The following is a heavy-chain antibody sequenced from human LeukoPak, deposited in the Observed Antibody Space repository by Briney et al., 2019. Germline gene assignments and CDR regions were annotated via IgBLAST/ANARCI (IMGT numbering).Heavy chain of an antibody. J-gene: IGHJ4*02. CDR1: GFTFSSCG. D-gene: IGHD3-3*01. CDR2: IKQDGSEK. V-gene: IGHV3-7*01. CDR3: ARDALRFLEWFPLYYFDY. Sequence: GRSLRLSCAASGFTFSSCGMHWVRQAPGKGLEWVANIKQDGSEKYYVDSVKGRFTISRDNAKNSLYLQMNSLRAEDTAAYYCARDALRFLEWFPLYYFDYWGQGTLVIVSS.